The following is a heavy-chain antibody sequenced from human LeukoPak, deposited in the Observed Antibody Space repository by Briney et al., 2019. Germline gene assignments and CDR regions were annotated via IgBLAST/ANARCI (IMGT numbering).Heavy chain of an antibody. CDR3: ARITNSDYFDY. CDR1: GGTFSSHA. J-gene: IGHJ4*01. CDR2: IIPILGIA. V-gene: IGHV1-69*04. D-gene: IGHD4-11*01. Sequence: VASVKVSCKASGGTFSSHAISWVRQAPGQGLEWMGRIIPILGIANYAQKFQGRVTITADKSTSTAYMELSSLRSEDTAVYYCARITNSDYFDYWGQGTLVTVSP.